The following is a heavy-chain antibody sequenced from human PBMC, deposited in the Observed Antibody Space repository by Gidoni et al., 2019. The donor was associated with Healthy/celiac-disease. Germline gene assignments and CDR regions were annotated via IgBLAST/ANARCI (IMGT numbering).Heavy chain of an antibody. CDR3: ARVGRAYYYDSSGYYSQDYYGMDV. CDR2: INHSGST. CDR1: GGSFSGYY. D-gene: IGHD3-22*01. Sequence: QVQLQQWGAGLLKPSETLSLTCAVYGGSFSGYYWSWIRQPPGKGLEWIGEINHSGSTNYNPSLKSRVTISVDTSKNQFSLKLSSVTAADTAVYYCARVGRAYYYDSSGYYSQDYYGMDVWGQGTTVTVSS. V-gene: IGHV4-34*01. J-gene: IGHJ6*02.